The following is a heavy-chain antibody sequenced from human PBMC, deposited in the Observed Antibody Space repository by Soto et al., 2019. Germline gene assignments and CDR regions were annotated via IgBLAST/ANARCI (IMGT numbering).Heavy chain of an antibody. CDR2: IYSGGST. Sequence: PGVSLRLSCAASGFTVSSNYMSWVRQAPGKGLEWVSVIYSGGSTYYADSVKGRFTISRDNSKNTLYLQMNSLRAEDTAVYYCARVTSISWYLGDLDTDYWGQGTLATVS. J-gene: IGHJ4*02. CDR1: GFTVSSNY. D-gene: IGHD6-13*01. V-gene: IGHV3-66*01. CDR3: ARVTSISWYLGDLDTDY.